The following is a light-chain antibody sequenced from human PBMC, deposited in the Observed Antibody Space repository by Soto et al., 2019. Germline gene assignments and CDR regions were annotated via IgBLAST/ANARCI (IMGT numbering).Light chain of an antibody. CDR1: SNDIGGYNL. Sequence: QSALTQPASVSGSPGQSITISCTGTSNDIGGYNLVSWYQQHPGKAPKLIIYEANKRPSGVSDRFSGSRSGTTASLTVSGLQAEDEADYYCSSDAGNYNYVFGTGTKLTVL. CDR2: EAN. V-gene: IGLV2-14*02. J-gene: IGLJ1*01. CDR3: SSDAGNYNYV.